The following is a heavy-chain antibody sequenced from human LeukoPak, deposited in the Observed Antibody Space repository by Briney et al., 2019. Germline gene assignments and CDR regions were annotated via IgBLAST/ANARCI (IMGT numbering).Heavy chain of an antibody. CDR1: GGSFSGYY. V-gene: IGHV4-34*01. Sequence: SETLSLTCAVYGGSFSGYYWSWIRQPPGKGLEWIGEINHSGSTNYDPSLKSRVTISVDTSKNQSSLKLSSVTAADTAVYYCARTDYDSSGYPPGYWGQGTLVTVSS. D-gene: IGHD3-22*01. J-gene: IGHJ4*02. CDR3: ARTDYDSSGYPPGY. CDR2: INHSGST.